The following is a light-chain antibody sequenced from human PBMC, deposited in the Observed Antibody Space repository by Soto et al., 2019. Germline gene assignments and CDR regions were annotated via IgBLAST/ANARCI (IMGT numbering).Light chain of an antibody. V-gene: IGLV1-40*01. CDR1: SSNIGAGYD. J-gene: IGLJ1*01. CDR3: QSYDSSLSGYV. Sequence: QPVLTQPPSVSGAPGQRVTISCTGSSSNIGAGYDVHWYQQLPGTAPKLLIYGNSNRPSGVPDRFSGSKSGTSASLAITGLQAEVEADYYCQSYDSSLSGYVFGTGTKLTVL. CDR2: GNS.